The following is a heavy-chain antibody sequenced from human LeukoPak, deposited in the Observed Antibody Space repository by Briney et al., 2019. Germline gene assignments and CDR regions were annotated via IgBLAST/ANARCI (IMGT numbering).Heavy chain of an antibody. CDR2: ISGSGGST. D-gene: IGHD3-9*01. CDR3: ARVPLVSLTGYYLDY. Sequence: PGGSLRLSCAASGFTFSSYAMSWVRQAPGKGLEWVSAISGSGGSTYYADSVKGRFTISRDNSKNTLYLQMNSLRAEDTAVYYCARVPLVSLTGYYLDYWGQGTLVTVSS. V-gene: IGHV3-23*01. CDR1: GFTFSSYA. J-gene: IGHJ4*02.